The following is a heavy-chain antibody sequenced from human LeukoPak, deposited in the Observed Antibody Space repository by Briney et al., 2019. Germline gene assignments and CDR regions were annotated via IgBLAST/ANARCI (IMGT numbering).Heavy chain of an antibody. Sequence: GGSLRLSCAASGFTFSCYAMSWVRQAPGKGLEWVSAISGSGGSTYYADSVKGRFTISRDNSKNTLYLQMNSLRAEDTAVYYCAKDWGYCSSTSCLYYFDYWGQGTLVTVSS. CDR3: AKDWGYCSSTSCLYYFDY. V-gene: IGHV3-23*01. CDR1: GFTFSCYA. J-gene: IGHJ4*02. CDR2: ISGSGGST. D-gene: IGHD2-2*01.